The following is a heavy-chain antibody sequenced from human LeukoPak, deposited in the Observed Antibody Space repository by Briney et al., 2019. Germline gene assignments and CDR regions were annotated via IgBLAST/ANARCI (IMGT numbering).Heavy chain of an antibody. J-gene: IGHJ5*02. Sequence: RGSLRLSGAVSGFPAIDYYISWGRQAPGKGLELVALIRGSGDTFYAASVNGRFTISSDDSKNTVSLRMNSLRVEAPAVYSCARDRAAPQDWVEFDPWGQGTLVTVSS. CDR1: GFPAIDYY. D-gene: IGHD2-15*01. CDR3: ARDRAAPQDWVEFDP. V-gene: IGHV3-66*01. CDR2: IRGSGDT.